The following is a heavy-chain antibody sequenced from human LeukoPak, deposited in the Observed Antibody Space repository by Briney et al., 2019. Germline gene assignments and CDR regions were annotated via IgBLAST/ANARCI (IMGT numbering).Heavy chain of an antibody. D-gene: IGHD3-22*01. J-gene: IGHJ4*02. Sequence: SETLSLTCAVYGGSFSGYYWSWIRQPPGKGLEWIGEINHSGSTNYNPSLKSRVTISVDTSKNQFSLKLSSVTAADTAVYYCARGGNYYDSSSPPTDDYWGQGTLVTVSS. CDR3: ARGGNYYDSSSPPTDDY. CDR2: INHSGST. V-gene: IGHV4-34*01. CDR1: GGSFSGYY.